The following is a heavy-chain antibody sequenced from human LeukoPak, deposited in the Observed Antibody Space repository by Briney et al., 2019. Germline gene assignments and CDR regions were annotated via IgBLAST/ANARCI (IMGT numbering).Heavy chain of an antibody. V-gene: IGHV3-66*02. CDR1: GFTFSSYS. CDR2: IYSGGST. CDR3: ARDTADPYSGSYYNAFDI. J-gene: IGHJ3*02. D-gene: IGHD1-26*01. Sequence: PGGSLRLSCAASGFTFSSYSMNWVRQAPGKGLEWVSVIYSGGSTYYADSVKGRFTISRDNSKNTLYLQMNSLRAEDPAVYYCARDTADPYSGSYYNAFDIWGQGTMVTVSS.